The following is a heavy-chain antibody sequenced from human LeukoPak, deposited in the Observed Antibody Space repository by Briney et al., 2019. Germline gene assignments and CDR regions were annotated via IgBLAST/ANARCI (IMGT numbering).Heavy chain of an antibody. CDR3: VRGAMVSKPGDF. CDR2: VYSTGNV. J-gene: IGHJ4*02. V-gene: IGHV4-39*02. CDR1: GVSVNSRSFF. D-gene: IGHD2-8*01. Sequence: SETLSLTCSVSGVSVNSRSFFWNWVRQPPGKGLEWVGSVYSTGNVYQSPSLQSRAAISVDASNNSFSLTLQSVTAADTAVYFCVRGAMVSKPGDFWGPGTLVIVSS.